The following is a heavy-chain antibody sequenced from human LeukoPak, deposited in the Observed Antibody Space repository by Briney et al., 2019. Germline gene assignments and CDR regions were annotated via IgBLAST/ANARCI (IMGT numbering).Heavy chain of an antibody. CDR1: GFTFSSYG. CDR3: AKGDSSSWYYFDY. Sequence: GGSLRLSCAASGFTFSSYGMRWVRQAPGKGLEWVAFIRYDGSNKYYADSVKGRFTISRDNSKNTLYLQMNSLRAEDTAVYYCAKGDSSSWYYFDYWGQGTLVTVSS. CDR2: IRYDGSNK. J-gene: IGHJ4*02. V-gene: IGHV3-30*02. D-gene: IGHD6-13*01.